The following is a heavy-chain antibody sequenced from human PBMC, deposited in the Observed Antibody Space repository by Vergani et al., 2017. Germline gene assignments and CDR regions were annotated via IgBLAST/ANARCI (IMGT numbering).Heavy chain of an antibody. CDR1: GGSFSGYY. CDR3: ASLMTRVVVPAASRDV. Sequence: QVQLQQWGAGLLKPSETLYLTCAVYGGSFSGYYWSWIRQPPGKGLEWSAEINHSGSTNDNPSLKSRVTISVDTSKNQFSLKLSSVTAAATAVYYCASLMTRVVVPAASRDVWGKGTTVTVSS. D-gene: IGHD2-2*01. J-gene: IGHJ6*04. V-gene: IGHV4-34*01. CDR2: INHSGST.